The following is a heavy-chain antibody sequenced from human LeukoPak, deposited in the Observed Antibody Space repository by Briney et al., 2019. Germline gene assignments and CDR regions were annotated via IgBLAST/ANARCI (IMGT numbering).Heavy chain of an antibody. CDR3: ARDRPTIFGVVRSWFDP. CDR2: IYTSGGT. D-gene: IGHD3-3*01. Sequence: PSETLSLTCTVSGGSISSYYWSWIRQPAGKGLEWIGRIYTSGGTNYNPSLKSRVTISVDKSKNQFSLKLSSVTAADTAVYYCARDRPTIFGVVRSWFDPWGQGTLVTVSS. V-gene: IGHV4-4*07. CDR1: GGSISSYY. J-gene: IGHJ5*02.